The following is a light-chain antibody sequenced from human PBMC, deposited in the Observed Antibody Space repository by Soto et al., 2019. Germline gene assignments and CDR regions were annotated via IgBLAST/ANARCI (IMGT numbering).Light chain of an antibody. Sequence: EIVMTQSPATLSVSIGESATLSCRASQSIGINVAWYQQRPGQAPRLLISGASTRASGIPARFSGSGSGTEFTLTISSLQSVDFAIYYCQQYNNWPPYIFGQGNKLEIK. CDR3: QQYNNWPPYI. CDR2: GAS. CDR1: QSIGIN. J-gene: IGKJ2*01. V-gene: IGKV3-15*01.